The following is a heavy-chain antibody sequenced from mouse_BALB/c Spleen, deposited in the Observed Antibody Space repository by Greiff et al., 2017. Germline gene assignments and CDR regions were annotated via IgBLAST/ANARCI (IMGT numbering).Heavy chain of an antibody. Sequence: QVQLQQPGAELVKPGASVKLSCKASGYTFTSYWMHWVKQRPGQGLEWIGEINPSNGRTNYNEKFKSKATLTVDKSSSTAYMQLSSLTSEDSAVYYCARRITTVVAHFDYWGQGTTLTVSS. V-gene: IGHV1S81*02. J-gene: IGHJ2*01. CDR3: ARRITTVVAHFDY. D-gene: IGHD1-1*01. CDR2: INPSNGRT. CDR1: GYTFTSYW.